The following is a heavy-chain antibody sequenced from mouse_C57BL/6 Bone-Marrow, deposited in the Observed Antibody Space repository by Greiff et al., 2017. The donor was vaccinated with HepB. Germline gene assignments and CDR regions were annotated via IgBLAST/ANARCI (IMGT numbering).Heavy chain of an antibody. CDR2: IYPGSGST. D-gene: IGHD1-1*01. CDR3: VAYYYGSSCAMDY. V-gene: IGHV1-55*01. CDR1: GYTFTSYW. Sequence: QVQLQQPGAELVKPGASVKMSCKASGYTFTSYWITWVKQRPGQGLEWIGDIYPGSGSTNYNEKFKSKATLTVDTSSSTAYMQLSSLTSEDSAVYYCVAYYYGSSCAMDYWGRGTSVTVSS. J-gene: IGHJ4*01.